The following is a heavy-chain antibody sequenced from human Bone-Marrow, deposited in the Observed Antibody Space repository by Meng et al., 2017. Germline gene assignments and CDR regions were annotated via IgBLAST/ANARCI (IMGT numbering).Heavy chain of an antibody. Sequence: SQTLSLTCAVYGGSFSGYYWSWIRQPPGKGLEWIGEINHSGSTNYNPSLKSRVTISVDTSKNQFSLKLSSVTAADTAVYYCARDLSYGSGSYYNVYWGQGTLVTVSS. V-gene: IGHV4-34*01. J-gene: IGHJ4*02. CDR1: GGSFSGYY. D-gene: IGHD3-10*01. CDR3: ARDLSYGSGSYYNVY. CDR2: INHSGST.